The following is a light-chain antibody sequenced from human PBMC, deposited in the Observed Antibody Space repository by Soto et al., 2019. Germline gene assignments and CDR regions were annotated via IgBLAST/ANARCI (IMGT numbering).Light chain of an antibody. CDR2: AAS. V-gene: IGKV1-27*01. J-gene: IGKJ3*01. CDR3: QKYNSAPRT. Sequence: DIQMTQSPSSLSASVGDRITITCRASQGISNYLAWYQQKPGKVPKLLIYAASTLQSGVPSRFSGSGSGTDFTLTISSLQPEDVATYCCQKYNSAPRTFGRGTNVDIK. CDR1: QGISNY.